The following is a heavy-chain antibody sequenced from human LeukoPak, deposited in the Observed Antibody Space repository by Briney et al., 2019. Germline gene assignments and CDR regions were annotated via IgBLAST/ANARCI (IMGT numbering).Heavy chain of an antibody. CDR3: AKLGATDSYSSDY. CDR1: GFTFSSYD. Sequence: PGGSLSLSCAVSGFTFSSYDLCWVCHRPPPGQEWVSAISGSGGSTYYADSVEGRFTISRDNSKNTLYLQMNSLRAEDTAVYYCAKLGATDSYSSDYWGQGTLVTVSS. D-gene: IGHD1-26*01. V-gene: IGHV3-23*01. J-gene: IGHJ4*02. CDR2: ISGSGGST.